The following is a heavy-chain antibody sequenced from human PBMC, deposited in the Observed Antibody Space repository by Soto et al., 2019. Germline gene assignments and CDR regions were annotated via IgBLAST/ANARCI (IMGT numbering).Heavy chain of an antibody. Sequence: SETLSLTCTVSGGSISSYYWNWIRQPPGKGLEWIGYIYYSGSTNYKPSLKSRVTISVDTSKNQFSLKLSSVTAADTAVYYCARLGLGYCSGGSCRGAFDIWGQGTRVTVSS. J-gene: IGHJ3*02. CDR2: IYYSGST. CDR1: GGSISSYY. CDR3: ARLGLGYCSGGSCRGAFDI. V-gene: IGHV4-59*01. D-gene: IGHD2-15*01.